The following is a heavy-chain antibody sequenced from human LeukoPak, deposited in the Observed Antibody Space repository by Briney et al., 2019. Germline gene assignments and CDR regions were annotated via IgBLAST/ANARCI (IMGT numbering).Heavy chain of an antibody. CDR3: ARGAEFYCSGGSCYSSYFDY. CDR2: INHSGST. J-gene: IGHJ4*02. CDR1: GGSFSGYY. Sequence: PSETLSLTCAVYGGSFSGYYWSWIRQPPGKGLEWIGEINHSGSTNYNPSLKNRVTISVDTSKNQFSLKLSSVTAADTAVYYCARGAEFYCSGGSCYSSYFDYWGQGTLVTVSS. D-gene: IGHD2-15*01. V-gene: IGHV4-34*01.